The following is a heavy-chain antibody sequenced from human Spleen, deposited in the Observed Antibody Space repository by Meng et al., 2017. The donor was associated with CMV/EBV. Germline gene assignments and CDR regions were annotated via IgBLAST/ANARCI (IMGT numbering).Heavy chain of an antibody. CDR2: ISSSGSST. CDR3: VRDLPPYYDFWSGYLDL. D-gene: IGHD3-3*01. Sequence: GESLKISCAASGFTFSSYAMSWVRQAPGKGLEWVSTISSSGSSTYYADSVRGRFTISRDNAKNSLYLEMDSLRAEDTAVYYCVRDLPPYYDFWSGYLDLWGQGTLVTVSS. J-gene: IGHJ5*02. CDR1: GFTFSSYA. V-gene: IGHV3-23*01.